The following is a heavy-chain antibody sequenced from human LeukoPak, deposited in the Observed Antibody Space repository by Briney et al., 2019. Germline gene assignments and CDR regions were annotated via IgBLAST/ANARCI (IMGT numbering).Heavy chain of an antibody. V-gene: IGHV3-23*01. J-gene: IGHJ4*02. CDR2: ISGSGGST. D-gene: IGHD6-6*01. CDR3: AKRHSSSSSGGRHFDY. Sequence: GGSLRLSCAASGFTFSSYAMSWVRQAPGKGLEWVSAISGSGGSTYYADSVKGRFTISRDNSKNTLYLQMNSLGAEDTAVYYCAKRHSSSSSGGRHFDYWGQGTLVTVSS. CDR1: GFTFSSYA.